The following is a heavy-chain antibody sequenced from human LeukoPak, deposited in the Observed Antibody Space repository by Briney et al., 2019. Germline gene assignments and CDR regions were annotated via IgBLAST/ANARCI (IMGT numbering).Heavy chain of an antibody. CDR1: GFTFSSYG. CDR2: IRYDGSNK. V-gene: IGHV3-30*02. Sequence: GGSLRLSCAASGFTFSSYGMHWVRQAPGKGLEWVAFIRYDGSNKYYADSVKGRFTISRDNSKNTLYLQMNSLRAEDTAVYYCAKEQSNKRGYSGYEGDDALDIWGQGTMVTVSS. CDR3: AKEQSNKRGYSGYEGDDALDI. D-gene: IGHD5-12*01. J-gene: IGHJ3*02.